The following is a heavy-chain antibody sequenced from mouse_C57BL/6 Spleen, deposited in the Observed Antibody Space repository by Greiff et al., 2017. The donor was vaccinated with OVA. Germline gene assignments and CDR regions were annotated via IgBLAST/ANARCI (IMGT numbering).Heavy chain of an antibody. CDR3: ARHEVPTGGAWFAY. V-gene: IGHV2-6-1*01. Sequence: VKLVESGPGLVAPSQSLSITCTVSGFSLTSYGVHWVRQPPGKGLEWLVVIWSDGSTTYNSALKSRLSISKDNSKSQVFLKMNSLQTDDTAMYYCARHEVPTGGAWFAYWGQGTLVTVSA. J-gene: IGHJ3*01. CDR2: IWSDGST. CDR1: GFSLTSYG. D-gene: IGHD5-1*01.